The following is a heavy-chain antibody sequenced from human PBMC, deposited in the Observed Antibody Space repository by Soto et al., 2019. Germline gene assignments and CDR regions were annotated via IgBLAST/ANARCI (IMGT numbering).Heavy chain of an antibody. V-gene: IGHV3-30*18. J-gene: IGHJ4*02. CDR3: AKLVIGYCSGNTCDDY. CDR2: ISYDSSNK. D-gene: IGHD2-15*01. Sequence: VQLLESGGGLIQPGGSLRLSCAASGFTFSYGIHWLRQAPGKGLEWVAYISYDSSNKFYVDSVKGRFTISRDNSKITQFLQMNSLRAEDTAVYYCAKLVIGYCSGNTCDDYWGQGTLVAVSS. CDR1: GFTFSYG.